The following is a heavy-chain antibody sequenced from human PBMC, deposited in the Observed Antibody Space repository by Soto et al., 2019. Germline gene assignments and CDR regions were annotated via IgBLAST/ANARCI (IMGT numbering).Heavy chain of an antibody. CDR3: AQTTVTGAWAFDI. D-gene: IGHD4-17*01. CDR1: GFTFSGSW. CDR2: INTDGSRT. Sequence: GGSLRLSYVASGFTFSGSWMHWVRQAPGKGLVWVSRINTDGSRTDYADSVKGRFTISRDNAKNTLYLQMNSLRAEDTAVYYCAQTTVTGAWAFDIWGQGTMVTVSS. J-gene: IGHJ3*02. V-gene: IGHV3-74*01.